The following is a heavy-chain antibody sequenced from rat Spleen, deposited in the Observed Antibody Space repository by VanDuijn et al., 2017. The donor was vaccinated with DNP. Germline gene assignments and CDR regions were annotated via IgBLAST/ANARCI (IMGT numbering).Heavy chain of an antibody. D-gene: IGHD4-3*01. CDR3: TRTYNSGYGGFAY. J-gene: IGHJ3*01. CDR2: ISPSGGST. V-gene: IGHV5-27*01. CDR1: GFIFSNYD. Sequence: EVQLVESGGDLVQPGRSLKLSCAASGFIFSNYDMAWVRQAPTKGLEWVAYISPSGGSTYYRDSVKGRFTISRDNAKNTLYLQMDSLRSEDTATYYCTRTYNSGYGGFAYWGQGTLVTVSS.